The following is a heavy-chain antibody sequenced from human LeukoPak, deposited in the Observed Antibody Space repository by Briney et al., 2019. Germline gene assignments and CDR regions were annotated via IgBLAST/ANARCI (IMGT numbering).Heavy chain of an antibody. D-gene: IGHD6-13*01. CDR1: GFTFSTYE. V-gene: IGHV3-48*03. CDR3: ARDDSGAGGTPVLAY. Sequence: GGSLRLSCAASGFTFSTYEMNWVRQAPGKGLDGVSYISSSGSTIYYTDSVKGRFTISRYNAKDSLYLQINNLRAGDTAFDYCARDDSGAGGTPVLAYWGQGTLVTVSS. J-gene: IGHJ4*02. CDR2: ISSSGSTI.